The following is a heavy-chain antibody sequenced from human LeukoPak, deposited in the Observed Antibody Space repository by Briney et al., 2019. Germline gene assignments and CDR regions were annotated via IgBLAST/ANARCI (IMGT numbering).Heavy chain of an antibody. D-gene: IGHD3-22*01. Sequence: ASETLSLTCTVSGGSISSGSYYWSWIRQPAGKGLEWIGRIYTSGSTNYNPSLKSRVTISVDTSKNQFSLKLSSVTAADTAVYYWARGSYYDSSGYYRDWGQGTLVTVSS. CDR1: GGSISSGSYY. V-gene: IGHV4-61*02. CDR3: ARGSYYDSSGYYRD. J-gene: IGHJ4*02. CDR2: IYTSGST.